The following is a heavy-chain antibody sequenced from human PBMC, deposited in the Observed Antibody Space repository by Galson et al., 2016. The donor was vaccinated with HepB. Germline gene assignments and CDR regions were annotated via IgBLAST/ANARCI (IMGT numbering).Heavy chain of an antibody. CDR2: IDPSDSST. D-gene: IGHD6-6*01. CDR1: ETSFTTYW. CDR3: ARQSFIAGRRGLKHNWFAP. Sequence: QSGAEVTKPGESLKISCKDSETSFTTYWISWVRQMPGRGLEWMGTIDPSDSSTDYSPSFQGHVTISVDRSISTAYLQWSSLKASDTAMYYCARQSFIAGRRGLKHNWFAPWGQGTLVTVSS. V-gene: IGHV5-10-1*01. J-gene: IGHJ5*02.